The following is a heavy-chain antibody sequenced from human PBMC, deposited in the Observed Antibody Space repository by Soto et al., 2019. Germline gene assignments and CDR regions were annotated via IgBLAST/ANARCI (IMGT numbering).Heavy chain of an antibody. CDR1: GGYISSYY. CDR3: ARAPSRGYSSRWYRPGGFDY. CDR2: IYYSGST. Sequence: QVQLQESGPGLVKPSETLSLTCTVSGGYISSYYWSWIRQPPGKGLEWIGDIYYSGSTNYNPSLKSRVTISVDTSKNQFSLKLSAVTAADTAVYYGARAPSRGYSSRWYRPGGFDYWGQGTLVTVSS. J-gene: IGHJ4*02. D-gene: IGHD6-13*01. V-gene: IGHV4-59*01.